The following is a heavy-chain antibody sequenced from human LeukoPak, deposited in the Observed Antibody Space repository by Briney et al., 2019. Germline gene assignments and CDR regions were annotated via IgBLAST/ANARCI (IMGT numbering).Heavy chain of an antibody. CDR1: GSTFSNAW. V-gene: IGHV3-15*01. Sequence: PGGSLRLSCAASGSTFSNAWKSWVRQAPGKGLEWVGRIKTKTDGGTTDYAAPVKGRFTISRDDSKNTLYLQMNSLRIEDTAVYYCAKGPLESNWNWFDPWGQGTLVTVSS. CDR3: AKGPLESNWNWFDP. D-gene: IGHD1-1*01. CDR2: IKTKTDGGTT. J-gene: IGHJ5*02.